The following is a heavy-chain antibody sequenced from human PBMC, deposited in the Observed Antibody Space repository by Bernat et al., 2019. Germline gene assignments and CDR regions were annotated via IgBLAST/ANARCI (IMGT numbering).Heavy chain of an antibody. CDR2: ISSSSSTI. D-gene: IGHD2-8*01. V-gene: IGHV3-48*01. Sequence: EVQLVESGGGLVQPGGSLRLSCAASGFAFITSDMHWVRQAPGGRLEWVSFISSSSSTIYYTDSVKGRFSISRDNGKNSLFLQMSSLRAEDTAVYYCAKDGKRRSNNGYDFEYWGQGTLVTVSS. CDR1: GFAFITSD. J-gene: IGHJ4*02. CDR3: AKDGKRRSNNGYDFEY.